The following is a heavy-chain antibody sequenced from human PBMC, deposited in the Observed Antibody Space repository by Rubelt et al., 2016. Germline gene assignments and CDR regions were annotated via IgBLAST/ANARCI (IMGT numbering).Heavy chain of an antibody. V-gene: IGHV4-39*07. CDR1: GGSIRSSSLF. CDR2: LSYTGST. Sequence: QLLLQESGPGLVKPSETLSLTCSVSGGSIRSSSLFWAWIRQPPGKGLEWIGSLSYTGSTSYNPSLQSRVTISLHTSNRQFSLNLTSVTAADTAVYFCARDTVARRQDVQDYWGQGTLVTVSS. J-gene: IGHJ4*02. D-gene: IGHD6-19*01. CDR3: ARDTVARRQDVQDY.